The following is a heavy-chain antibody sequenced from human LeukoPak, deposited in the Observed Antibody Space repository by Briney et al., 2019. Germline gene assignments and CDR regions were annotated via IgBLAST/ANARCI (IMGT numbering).Heavy chain of an antibody. Sequence: PGGSLRLSCVASGFTFSTYWMSWVRQAPGKGLEWVANINQDGSDKYYVGSVKGRLTISRDNAKNSLYLQMNSLRVEDTAVYYCASDPFTISAYDAFNIWGQGTVVTVSS. V-gene: IGHV3-7*01. D-gene: IGHD3-3*02. CDR1: GFTFSTYW. J-gene: IGHJ3*02. CDR3: ASDPFTISAYDAFNI. CDR2: INQDGSDK.